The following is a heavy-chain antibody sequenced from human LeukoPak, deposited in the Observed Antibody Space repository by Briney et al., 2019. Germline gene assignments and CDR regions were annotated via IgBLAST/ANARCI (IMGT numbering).Heavy chain of an antibody. V-gene: IGHV1-69*13. CDR3: ARGYHGSGSYYAYYYYYYYMDV. Sequence: SVKVSCKASGGTFSSYAISWVRQAPGQGLEWMGGIIPIFGTANYAQKFQGRVTITADESTSTAYMELSSLRSEDTAVYYCARGYHGSGSYYAYYYYYYYMDVWGKGTTVTVSS. CDR2: IIPIFGTA. D-gene: IGHD3-10*01. CDR1: GGTFSSYA. J-gene: IGHJ6*03.